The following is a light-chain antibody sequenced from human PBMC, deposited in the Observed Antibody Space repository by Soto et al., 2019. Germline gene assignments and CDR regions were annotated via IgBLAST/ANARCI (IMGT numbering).Light chain of an antibody. V-gene: IGKV1-12*01. CDR1: QGISSW. Sequence: DIQMTQSPSSVSASVGDRVTITCRASQGISSWLAWYQQKPGKAPKLLIYAASSLLSGVPSRFSGSGSRTVFSLTLSSLQPEDVATYYWQQANSFPNTFGQGTKLEIK. CDR2: AAS. CDR3: QQANSFPNT. J-gene: IGKJ2*01.